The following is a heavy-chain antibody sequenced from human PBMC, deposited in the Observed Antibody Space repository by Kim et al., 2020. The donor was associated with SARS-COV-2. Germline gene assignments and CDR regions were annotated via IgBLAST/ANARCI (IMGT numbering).Heavy chain of an antibody. CDR3: ARGARAYYYDTLDYFQH. J-gene: IGHJ1*01. CDR1: GYSISSGYY. CDR2: MSQSGST. D-gene: IGHD3-22*01. Sequence: SETLSLTCTVSGYSISSGYYWGWIRQTPGKGLEWIGSMSQSGSTYHNPSLKSRVTISVDTSKNQFSLKLSSVTAADTAVYYCARGARAYYYDTLDYFQHWGQGTLVSVSS. V-gene: IGHV4-38-2*02.